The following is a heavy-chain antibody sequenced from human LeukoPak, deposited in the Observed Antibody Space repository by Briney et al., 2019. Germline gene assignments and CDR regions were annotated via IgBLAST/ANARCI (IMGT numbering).Heavy chain of an antibody. V-gene: IGHV3-11*01. Sequence: SGGSLRLSCAASGFTFSDYYMSWIRQAPGKGLEWVSYISSSGSTIYYADSVKGRFTISRDNAKNSLYLQMNSLRAEDTAVYYCARSRTSGGNLYYFDYWGQGTLVTVSS. CDR2: ISSSGSTI. CDR1: GFTFSDYY. J-gene: IGHJ4*02. CDR3: ARSRTSGGNLYYFDY. D-gene: IGHD4-23*01.